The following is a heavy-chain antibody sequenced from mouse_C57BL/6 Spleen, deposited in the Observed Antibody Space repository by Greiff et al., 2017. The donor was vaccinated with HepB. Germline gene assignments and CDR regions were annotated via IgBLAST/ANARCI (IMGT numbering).Heavy chain of an antibody. Sequence: QVQLQQPGTELVKPGASVKLSCKASGYTFTSYWMHWVKQRPGQGLEWIGNINPSNGGTNYNEKFKSKATLTVDKYSSTAYMQLSSLTSEDSAVYYCARGGLRRHWYFDVWGTGTTVTVSS. D-gene: IGHD2-4*01. CDR2: INPSNGGT. V-gene: IGHV1-53*01. J-gene: IGHJ1*03. CDR3: ARGGLRRHWYFDV. CDR1: GYTFTSYW.